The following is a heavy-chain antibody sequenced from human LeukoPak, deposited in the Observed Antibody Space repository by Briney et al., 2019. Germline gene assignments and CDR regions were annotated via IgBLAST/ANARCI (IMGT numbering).Heavy chain of an antibody. CDR3: ARHTSSWSSEEY. J-gene: IGHJ4*02. V-gene: IGHV5-51*01. CDR2: IYPGDSDT. Sequence: GESLKISCKGSGXSFATYWIGWVRQMPGKGVEWMGIIYPGDSDTRYSPSFQGQVTISADKSISTAYLQWSSLKASDTAIYYCARHTSSWSSEEYWGQGTLVTVSS. CDR1: GXSFATYW. D-gene: IGHD6-13*01.